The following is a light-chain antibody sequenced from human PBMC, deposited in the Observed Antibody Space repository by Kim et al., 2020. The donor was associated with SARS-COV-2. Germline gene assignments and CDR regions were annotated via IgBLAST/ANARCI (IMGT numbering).Light chain of an antibody. Sequence: SYELTQPPSVSVSPGQTGSITCSGDKLGDKYVSWYQQKPGQSPVLVIYQDNKRPSGIPERFSGSNSGNTATLTINGTQAMDEADYYCQAWDSSTGVFGGG. J-gene: IGLJ2*01. CDR2: QDN. CDR3: QAWDSSTGV. CDR1: KLGDKY. V-gene: IGLV3-1*01.